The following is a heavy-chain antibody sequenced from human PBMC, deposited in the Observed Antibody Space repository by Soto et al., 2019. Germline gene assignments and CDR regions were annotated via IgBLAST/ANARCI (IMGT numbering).Heavy chain of an antibody. J-gene: IGHJ4*02. V-gene: IGHV1-2*02. CDR2: INPKTGVT. CDR3: ARDLRSGYDTHFDY. Sequence: QVQLVQSGAEVRKPGASVKVACKASGYTFTDYFMYWVRQAPGQGLEWMGWINPKTGVTNYAQKFQGRVTMNRDTSIGTASMDLSRLRSDDTSVYYCARDLRSGYDTHFDYWGQGTLVTVSS. CDR1: GYTFTDYF. D-gene: IGHD5-12*01.